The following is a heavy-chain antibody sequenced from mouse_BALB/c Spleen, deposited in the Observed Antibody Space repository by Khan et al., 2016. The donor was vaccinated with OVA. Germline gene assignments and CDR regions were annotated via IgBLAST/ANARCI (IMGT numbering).Heavy chain of an antibody. CDR1: GFSLTSYG. J-gene: IGHJ4*01. Sequence: QIQLVQSGPGLVQPSQSLSITCTVSGFSLTSYGVPWVRQSPGKGLEWLGAIWSGGSTDYNSAFISRLIISKDNYKSQVFYKMNSLQANETAKYNCARTYCSYGTDRVYVTMDYWGQGTSVTVSA. CDR3: ARTYCSYGTDRVYVTMDY. D-gene: IGHD2-1*01. V-gene: IGHV2-2*02. CDR2: IWSGGST.